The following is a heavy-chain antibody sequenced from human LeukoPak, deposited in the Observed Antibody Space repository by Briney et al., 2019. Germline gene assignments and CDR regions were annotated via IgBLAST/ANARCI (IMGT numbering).Heavy chain of an antibody. CDR3: AKGSDILTGYSDGVFDY. Sequence: GGSLRLSRAASGFTFSSYGMHWVRQAPGKGLEWVAVISYDGSNKYYADSVKGRFTISRDNSKNTLYLQMNSLRAEDTAVYYCAKGSDILTGYSDGVFDYWGQGTLVTVSS. J-gene: IGHJ4*02. CDR2: ISYDGSNK. V-gene: IGHV3-30*18. D-gene: IGHD3-9*01. CDR1: GFTFSSYG.